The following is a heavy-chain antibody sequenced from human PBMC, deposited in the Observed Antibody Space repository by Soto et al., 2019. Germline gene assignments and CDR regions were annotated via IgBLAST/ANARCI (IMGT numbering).Heavy chain of an antibody. CDR3: ARVPDY. D-gene: IGHD2-2*01. V-gene: IGHV4-30-2*01. J-gene: IGHJ4*02. Sequence: QLQLQESGSGLVEPSQTLSLTCAVSGGSISSGGYSWSWSRQPPGKGLEWIGYIYHSGRTYYNPSLKSRVTISVDRTKSQFSLKLSSVTAAATAVYSCARVPDYWGQGTLVTVSS. CDR2: IYHSGRT. CDR1: GGSISSGGYS.